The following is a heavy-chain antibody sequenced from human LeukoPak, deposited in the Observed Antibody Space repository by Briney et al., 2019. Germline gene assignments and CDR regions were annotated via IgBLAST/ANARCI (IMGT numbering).Heavy chain of an antibody. CDR3: AKDRFGEPPTAMDY. D-gene: IGHD3-10*01. CDR1: GFTFSSYG. J-gene: IGHJ4*02. V-gene: IGHV3-30*02. Sequence: GGSLRLSCATSGFTFSSYGMHWVRQAPGKGLEWVTFIWYDGSNKIYADSVKGRFTISRDSSDNTLYLQMNSLRAEDTAVYYCAKDRFGEPPTAMDYWGQGTLVTVSS. CDR2: IWYDGSNK.